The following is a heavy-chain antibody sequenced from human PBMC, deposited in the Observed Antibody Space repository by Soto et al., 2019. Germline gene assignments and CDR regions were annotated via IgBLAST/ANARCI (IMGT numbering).Heavy chain of an antibody. J-gene: IGHJ4*02. D-gene: IGHD1-1*01. CDR2: IWYDGSNE. V-gene: IGHV3-33*01. CDR3: AREETGTYDC. CDR1: GSTFSGYA. Sequence: QVQLVESGGGVVQPGRSLRLSCAVSGSTFSGYAMHWVRQAPGKGLEWVAVIWYDGSNEDYADSVKGRFTISRDNSKNTLFLQMNSLRVEDTAVYYCAREETGTYDCWGQGTLVTVSS.